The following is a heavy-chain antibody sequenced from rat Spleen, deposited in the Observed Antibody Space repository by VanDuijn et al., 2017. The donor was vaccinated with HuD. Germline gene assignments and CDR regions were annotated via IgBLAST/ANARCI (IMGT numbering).Heavy chain of an antibody. V-gene: IGHV5S23*01. Sequence: EVQLVESGGGLVQPGRSLKLSCTASGFTFSYYYMAWVRQAPTKGLEWVASITNGGGNTYYRDSVKGRFTISRDNAKSTLYLQMDSLRSEDTATYYCASQRYWGQGVMVTVSS. CDR2: ITNGGGNT. CDR3: ASQRY. CDR1: GFTFSYYY. J-gene: IGHJ2*01.